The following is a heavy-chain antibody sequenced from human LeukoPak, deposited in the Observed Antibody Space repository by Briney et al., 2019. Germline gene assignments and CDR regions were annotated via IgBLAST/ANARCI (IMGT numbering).Heavy chain of an antibody. J-gene: IGHJ4*02. CDR1: GGSISSGGSS. V-gene: IGHV4-30-2*01. CDR3: ARVREYYYGSGSLYYFDY. Sequence: SQTMSLTCAVSGGSISSGGSSWNWIRQPPGRGLEWIGYIYHSGTTYYNPSLKCRVTISVHRSKNQFSLKLNSVTAADTAAYYCARVREYYYGSGSLYYFDYWGQGTLVTVSS. D-gene: IGHD3-10*01. CDR2: IYHSGTT.